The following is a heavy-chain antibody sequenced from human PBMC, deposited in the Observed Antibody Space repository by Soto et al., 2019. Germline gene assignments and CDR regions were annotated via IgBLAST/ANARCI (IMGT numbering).Heavy chain of an antibody. J-gene: IGHJ5*02. Sequence: QLQLRESGPGLVKPSETLSLTCAVSGGSLSAPTYYWGWVRQPPGKGLEWIGNIHYTGSAFYNPSLKSRVTISVDTSKNQFSLRLTAVTAADTAVYYCARVRGEVDNWFDPWGRGTLVIVSS. CDR2: IHYTGSA. CDR1: GGSLSAPTYY. D-gene: IGHD3-10*01. V-gene: IGHV4-39*01. CDR3: ARVRGEVDNWFDP.